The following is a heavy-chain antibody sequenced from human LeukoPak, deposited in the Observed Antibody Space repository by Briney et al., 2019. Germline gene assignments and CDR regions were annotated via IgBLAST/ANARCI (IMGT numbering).Heavy chain of an antibody. Sequence: SETLSLTCTVSGGSMSFYYWNWIRQSPGKGLEWIGYIYYTGSTKYNPSLQSRVTISVDKSENQFSLNLYSVTAADTAVYYCARAPRGTYYMDVWGKGTTVTVSS. D-gene: IGHD3-10*01. CDR1: GGSMSFYY. J-gene: IGHJ6*03. V-gene: IGHV4-59*01. CDR3: ARAPRGTYYMDV. CDR2: IYYTGST.